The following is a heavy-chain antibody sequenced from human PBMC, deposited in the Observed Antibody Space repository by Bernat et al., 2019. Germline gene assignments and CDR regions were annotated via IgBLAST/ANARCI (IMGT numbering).Heavy chain of an antibody. CDR1: GGSISSSSYY. CDR3: ARHTPPYCYGSGRPIHNGFDP. V-gene: IGHV4-39*01. CDR2: IYYSGST. D-gene: IGHD3-10*01. J-gene: IGHJ5*02. Sequence: QLQLQESGPGLVKPSETLSLTCTVSGGSISSSSYYWGWIRQPPGKGLEWIGRIYYSGSTYYHPSLKRRATISVDTSKNQFSLKLSSVTAADTDVYYCARHTPPYCYGSGRPIHNGFDPWGQGTLVTVSS.